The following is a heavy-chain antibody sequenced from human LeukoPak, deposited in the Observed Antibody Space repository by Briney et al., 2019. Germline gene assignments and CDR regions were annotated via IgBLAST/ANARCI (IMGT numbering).Heavy chain of an antibody. J-gene: IGHJ5*02. Sequence: GRSLRLSCAASGFTFSSYAMHWVRQAPGKGLEWVAVISYDGSNKYYADSVKGRFTISRDNSKNTLYLQMNSLRAEDTAVYYCARDSPYYYDSRGQGWFDPWGQGTLVTVSS. CDR1: GFTFSSYA. CDR3: ARDSPYYYDSRGQGWFDP. CDR2: ISYDGSNK. D-gene: IGHD3-22*01. V-gene: IGHV3-30*04.